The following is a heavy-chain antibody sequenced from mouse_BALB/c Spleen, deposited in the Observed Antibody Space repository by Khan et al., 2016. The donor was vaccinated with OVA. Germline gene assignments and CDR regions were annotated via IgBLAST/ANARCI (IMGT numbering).Heavy chain of an antibody. V-gene: IGHV1-76*01. Sequence: VELVESGAELVRPGTSVKLSCKTSGYIFTSYWIHWVKQRSGQGLEWIARIYPGTDNTYYSEKFKDKATLTADKSSSTAYLQLSSLKSEDSAVFFCAREDALYYFDYWGQGTTLTVSS. J-gene: IGHJ2*01. CDR1: GYIFTSYW. CDR2: IYPGTDNT. CDR3: AREDALYYFDY.